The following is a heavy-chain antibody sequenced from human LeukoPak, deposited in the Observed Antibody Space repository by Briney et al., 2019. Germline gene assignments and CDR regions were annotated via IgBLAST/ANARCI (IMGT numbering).Heavy chain of an antibody. J-gene: IGHJ4*02. CDR2: IYTSGTT. CDR1: GGSISSYY. V-gene: IGHV4-4*07. CDR3: ARDSATCTNGVCYYYFDY. Sequence: PSETLSLTCTVSGGSISSYYWSWIRQPAGKGLECIGRIYTSGTTNYNPSLKSRVTMSVDTSKNQFSLKLSSVTAADTAVYYCARDSATCTNGVCYYYFDYWGQGTLVTVSS. D-gene: IGHD2-8*01.